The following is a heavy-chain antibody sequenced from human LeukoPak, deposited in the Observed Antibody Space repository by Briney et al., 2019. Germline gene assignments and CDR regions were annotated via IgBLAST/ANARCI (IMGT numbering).Heavy chain of an antibody. CDR3: ASLYDIRSSYYYYGMDV. D-gene: IGHD3-9*01. V-gene: IGHV3-48*02. Sequence: GGSLRLSCAASGFTFSSYSMNWVRQAPGKGLEWVSYISSSSSTIYYADSVKGRFTISRDNAKNSLYLQMNSLRDEDTAVYYCASLYDIRSSYYYYGMDVWGQGTTVTVSS. CDR2: ISSSSSTI. CDR1: GFTFSSYS. J-gene: IGHJ6*02.